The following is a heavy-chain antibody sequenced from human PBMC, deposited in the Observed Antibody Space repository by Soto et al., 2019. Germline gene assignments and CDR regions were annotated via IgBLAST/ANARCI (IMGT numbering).Heavy chain of an antibody. Sequence: PSQTLSLTCAISGDSVSSNSAAWNWIRQSPSRGLEWLGRTYYRSKWYNDYAVSVKSRITINPDTSKNQFSLQLNSVTPEDTAVYYCAREPIAARHPYYYYYMDVWGKGTTVTVSS. V-gene: IGHV6-1*01. D-gene: IGHD6-6*01. CDR2: TYYRSKWYN. J-gene: IGHJ6*03. CDR1: GDSVSSNSAA. CDR3: AREPIAARHPYYYYYMDV.